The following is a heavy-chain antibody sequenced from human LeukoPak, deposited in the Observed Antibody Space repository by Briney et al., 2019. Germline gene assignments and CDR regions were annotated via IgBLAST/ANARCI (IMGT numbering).Heavy chain of an antibody. V-gene: IGHV3-48*01. CDR1: GFTFSSYS. CDR3: AGFSHKGV. J-gene: IGHJ6*02. CDR2: ISSSSSTI. Sequence: GGSLRLSCAASGFTFSSYSMNWVRQAPGKGLEWVSYISSSSSTIYYADFVKGRFTISRDNSKNTLYLQMSSLRAEDTAVYYCAGFSHKGVWGQGTTVTVSS.